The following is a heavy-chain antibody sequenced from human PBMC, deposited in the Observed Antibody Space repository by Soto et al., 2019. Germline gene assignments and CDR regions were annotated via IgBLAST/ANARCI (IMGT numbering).Heavy chain of an antibody. J-gene: IGHJ4*02. Sequence: ASVKVSCKSSGYTFTSYGISCVRQAPGQGLEWMGWISAYNGNTNYAQKLQGRVTMTTDTSTSTAYMELRSLRSDDTAVYYCARGCCYRSSTSCSALDYWGQGTLVTVSS. V-gene: IGHV1-18*01. D-gene: IGHD2-2*01. CDR3: ARGCCYRSSTSCSALDY. CDR2: ISAYNGNT. CDR1: GYTFTSYG.